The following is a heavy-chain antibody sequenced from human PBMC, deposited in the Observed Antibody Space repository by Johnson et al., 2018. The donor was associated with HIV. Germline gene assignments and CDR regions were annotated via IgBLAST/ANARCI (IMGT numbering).Heavy chain of an antibody. CDR3: AREVESGIAVNDAFDI. V-gene: IGHV3-30*03. CDR2: ISYDGSNK. D-gene: IGHD6-19*01. J-gene: IGHJ3*02. Sequence: QVQLVESGGGVVQPGRSLRLSCAASEFTFSTYGMHWVRQAPGKGLEWVAVISYDGSNKYYSDSVKGRFTISRDNSKNTLYLQMNSLRAEDTAVYYCAREVESGIAVNDAFDIWGQGTMVTVSS. CDR1: EFTFSTYG.